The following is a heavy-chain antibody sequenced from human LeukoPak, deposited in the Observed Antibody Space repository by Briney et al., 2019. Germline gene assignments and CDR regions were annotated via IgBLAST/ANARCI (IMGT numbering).Heavy chain of an antibody. CDR1: GYTFTSYY. CDR2: INPSSGGT. D-gene: IGHD5-12*01. J-gene: IGHJ4*02. Sequence: ASVKVSCKASGYTFTSYYMHWVRQAPGQGLEWMGWINPSSGGTNYAQKFQGRVTMTRDTSISTAYMELSRLGSDDTAVYYCARDRFQGGYTDYWGQGTLVTVSS. CDR3: ARDRFQGGYTDY. V-gene: IGHV1-2*02.